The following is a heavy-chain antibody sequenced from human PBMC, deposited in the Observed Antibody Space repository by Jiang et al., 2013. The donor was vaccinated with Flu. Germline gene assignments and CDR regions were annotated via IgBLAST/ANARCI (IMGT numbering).Heavy chain of an antibody. Sequence: PGLVKPSETLSLTCTVSGGSISSYYWSWIRQPPGKGLEWIGYIYYSGSTNYNPSLKSRVTISVDTSKNQFSLKLSSVTAADTAVYYCARVSWLPAAMPYYYGMDVWGQGTTVTVSS. CDR3: ARVSWLPAAMPYYYGMDV. CDR2: IYYSGST. CDR1: GGSISSYY. V-gene: IGHV4-59*01. D-gene: IGHD2-2*01. J-gene: IGHJ6*02.